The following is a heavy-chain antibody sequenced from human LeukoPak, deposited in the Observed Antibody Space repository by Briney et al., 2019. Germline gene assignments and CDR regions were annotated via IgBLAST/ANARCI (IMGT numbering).Heavy chain of an antibody. CDR2: IRDSGEA. Sequence: PGGSLRLSCAVSGFRVSDYYMSWVSQASGKGLEWVGLIRDSGEAFYADFARGRFAISRDESENTLYLQMNSLRVEDTAVYFCARDRAANQDWVEFDPWGQGTPVIVSS. CDR3: ARDRAANQDWVEFDP. J-gene: IGHJ5*02. V-gene: IGHV3-66*03. D-gene: IGHD3/OR15-3a*01. CDR1: GFRVSDYY.